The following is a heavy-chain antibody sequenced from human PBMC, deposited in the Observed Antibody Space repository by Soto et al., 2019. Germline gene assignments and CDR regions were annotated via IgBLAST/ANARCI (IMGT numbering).Heavy chain of an antibody. V-gene: IGHV3-30*18. CDR2: ISYDGSNK. CDR3: AKDGPGLLDY. J-gene: IGHJ4*02. Sequence: GGSLRLSCAASGFTFSSYGMHWVRQAPGKGLEWVAVISYDGSNKYYADSVKGRFTISRDNSKNTLYLQMNSLRAEDTAVYCCAKDGPGLLDYWGQGTLVTVSS. CDR1: GFTFSSYG.